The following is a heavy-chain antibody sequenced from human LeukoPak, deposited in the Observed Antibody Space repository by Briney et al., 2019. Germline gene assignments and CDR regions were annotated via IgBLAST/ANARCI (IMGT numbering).Heavy chain of an antibody. CDR2: IIPIFGTA. Sequence: SVKVSCKASGGTFSSYAISWVRQAPGQGLEWMGRIIPIFGTANYAQKFQGRVTITTDESTSTAYMELSSLRSEDTAVYYCATDMVRGVNDDYWGQGTLVTVSS. CDR3: ATDMVRGVNDDY. V-gene: IGHV1-69*05. CDR1: GGTFSSYA. D-gene: IGHD3-10*01. J-gene: IGHJ4*02.